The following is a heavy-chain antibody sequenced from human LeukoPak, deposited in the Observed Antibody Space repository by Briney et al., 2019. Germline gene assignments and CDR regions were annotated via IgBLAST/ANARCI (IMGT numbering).Heavy chain of an antibody. V-gene: IGHV3-66*01. CDR3: ARASPFCSGGSCYPSYYYYGMDV. D-gene: IGHD2-15*01. CDR1: GFTFNTYS. J-gene: IGHJ6*02. CDR2: IYSGGST. Sequence: GGSLRLSCSASGFTFNTYSMNWVRQAPGKGLEWVSVIYSGGSTYYADSVKGRFTISRDNSKNTMYLQMNSLRAEDTAVYYCARASPFCSGGSCYPSYYYYGMDVWGQGTTVTVSS.